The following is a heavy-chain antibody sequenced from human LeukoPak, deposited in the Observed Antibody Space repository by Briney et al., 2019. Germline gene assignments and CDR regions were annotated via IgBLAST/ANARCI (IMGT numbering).Heavy chain of an antibody. Sequence: GGSLRLSCAASGFTFSSYWMSWVRQAPGKGLEWVASTKQDGSEKYYVDSVEGRFTISRDNAKNSLYLQMYSLRPEDTAVYYCARDKGYNSAYWGRGTPVTVSS. D-gene: IGHD5-24*01. J-gene: IGHJ4*02. CDR2: TKQDGSEK. V-gene: IGHV3-7*01. CDR3: ARDKGYNSAY. CDR1: GFTFSSYW.